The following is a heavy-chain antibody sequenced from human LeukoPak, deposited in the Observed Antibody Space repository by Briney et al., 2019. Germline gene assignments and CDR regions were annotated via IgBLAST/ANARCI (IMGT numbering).Heavy chain of an antibody. D-gene: IGHD2-15*01. V-gene: IGHV3-23*01. CDR3: AKDFRIGYSAHFDY. CDR2: IYENGGTT. Sequence: GTSLRLSCAASGFPFSSYGMHWVRQAPEKGLEFVSGIYENGGTTYYADSVKGRFSISRDNSKNTLYLQMDSLRGEDTAVYYCAKDFRIGYSAHFDYWGQGALVTVSS. CDR1: GFPFSSYG. J-gene: IGHJ4*02.